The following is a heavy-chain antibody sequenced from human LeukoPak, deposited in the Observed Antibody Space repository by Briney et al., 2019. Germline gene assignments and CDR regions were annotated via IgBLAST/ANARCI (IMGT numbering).Heavy chain of an antibody. Sequence: SETLSLTCTVSGGSISSYYWSWIRQPPGKGLEWIGEINHSGSTNYNPSLKSRVTISVDTSKNQFSLKLSSVTAADTAVYYCARASYDFWSGYFYLSYFDYWGQGTLVTVSS. CDR1: GGSISSYY. D-gene: IGHD3-3*01. V-gene: IGHV4-34*01. CDR2: INHSGST. CDR3: ARASYDFWSGYFYLSYFDY. J-gene: IGHJ4*02.